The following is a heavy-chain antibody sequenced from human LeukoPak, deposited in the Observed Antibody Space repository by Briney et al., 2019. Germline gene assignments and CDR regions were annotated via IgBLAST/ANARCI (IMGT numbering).Heavy chain of an antibody. CDR2: VHYSGNT. D-gene: IGHD3-10*01. Sequence: SETLSLTCTVSGGSISGFYWTWIRQSPEMGLEWIGHVHYSGNTGYNRNLESRVTISVDTSKNEFSLKLNSVTAADTAVYYCARRPGSYYYYYMDVWGKGTTVTISS. V-gene: IGHV4-59*08. CDR1: GGSISGFY. J-gene: IGHJ6*03. CDR3: ARRPGSYYYYYMDV.